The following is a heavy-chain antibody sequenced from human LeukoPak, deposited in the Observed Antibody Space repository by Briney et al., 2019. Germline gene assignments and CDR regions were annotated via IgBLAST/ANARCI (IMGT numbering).Heavy chain of an antibody. J-gene: IGHJ6*03. CDR1: GGSISSGGHY. D-gene: IGHD4-17*01. V-gene: IGHV4-31*03. CDR3: ARHYGDYGPAPHYYYYYMDV. CDR2: IYYSGST. Sequence: SETLSLTCTVSGGSISSGGHYWSWIRQHPGKGLEWIGYIYYSGSTYYNPSLKNRVTISVDTSKNQFSLKLSSVTAADTAVYYCARHYGDYGPAPHYYYYYMDVWGKGTTVTVSS.